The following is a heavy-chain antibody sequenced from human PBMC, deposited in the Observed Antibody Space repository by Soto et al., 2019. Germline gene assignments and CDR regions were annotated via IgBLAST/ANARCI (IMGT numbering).Heavy chain of an antibody. CDR3: AGDYASGAYDF. Sequence: GGSQGLSCSSSGFSVSIYMSWGRQAPGKGLEWVSTLSDRGTSHYADSVTGRFSVSRDNSKNTLYLQMNGLRVDDTAIYYCAGDYASGAYDFRGQGNQVTGSS. CDR2: LSDRGTS. D-gene: IGHD5-12*01. V-gene: IGHV3-53*01. J-gene: IGHJ4*02. CDR1: GFSVSIY.